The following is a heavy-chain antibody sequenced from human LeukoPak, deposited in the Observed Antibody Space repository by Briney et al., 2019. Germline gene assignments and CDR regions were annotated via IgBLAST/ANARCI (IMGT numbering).Heavy chain of an antibody. CDR1: GFTFSDYY. V-gene: IGHV3-11*01. J-gene: IGHJ5*02. CDR3: AREYSSSSSLRIDP. Sequence: GGSLRLSCAASGFTFSDYYMCWIRQAPGKGLEWVSYISSSGTTIYYADSVKGRFTISRDNAKNSLYLQMNSLRAEDTAVYYCAREYSSSSSLRIDPWGQGTLVTVSS. D-gene: IGHD6-6*01. CDR2: ISSSGTTI.